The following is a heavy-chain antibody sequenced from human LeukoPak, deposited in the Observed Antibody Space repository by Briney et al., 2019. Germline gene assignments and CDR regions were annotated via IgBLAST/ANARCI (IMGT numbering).Heavy chain of an antibody. J-gene: IGHJ4*02. CDR2: ISGSGSTI. CDR3: AKVPYYYGSGSPTD. D-gene: IGHD3-10*01. CDR1: GFTFSDYY. V-gene: IGHV3-11*01. Sequence: GGSLRLSCAASGFTFSDYYMSWIRQAPGKGLEWVSYISGSGSTIYYADSVKGRFTISRDNAKNSLYLQMNSLRAEDTAVYYCAKVPYYYGSGSPTDWGQGTLVTVSS.